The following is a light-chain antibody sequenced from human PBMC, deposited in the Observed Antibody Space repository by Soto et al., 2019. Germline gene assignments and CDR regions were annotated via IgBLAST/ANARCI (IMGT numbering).Light chain of an antibody. V-gene: IGLV1-44*01. CDR2: SNN. CDR1: SSNIGSNP. CDR3: AAWDDSLNGQV. Sequence: QSVLTQPPSASGTPGQRVTISCPGSSSNIGSNPVNWYQQLPGTAPKLLIYSNNRRPSGVPDRFSGSKSGTSASLAISGLQSEDEADYYCAAWDDSLNGQVFGGGTQLTVL. J-gene: IGLJ3*02.